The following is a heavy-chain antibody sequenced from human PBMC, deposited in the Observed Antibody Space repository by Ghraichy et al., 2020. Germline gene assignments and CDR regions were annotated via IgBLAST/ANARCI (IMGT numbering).Heavy chain of an antibody. Sequence: LSLTCAASGFTSRNYGMHWVRQAPGKGLEWVAVIWHDGTNKDHADSVKGRFTISRDNSKSTLYLNMNTLRDEDTAVYFCARDPGQGGPMDNGGQGTLVTVSS. CDR3: ARDPGQGGPMDN. CDR1: GFTSRNYG. CDR2: IWHDGTNK. J-gene: IGHJ4*02. D-gene: IGHD3-16*01. V-gene: IGHV3-33*01.